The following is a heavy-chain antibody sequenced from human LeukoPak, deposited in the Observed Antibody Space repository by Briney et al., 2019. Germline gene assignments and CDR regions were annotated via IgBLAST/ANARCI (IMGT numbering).Heavy chain of an antibody. D-gene: IGHD3-3*01. Sequence: PSQTLSLTCTVSGGSISSSSYYWGWIRQPPGKGLEWIGSIYYSGSTYYNPSLKSRVTISVDTSKNQFSLKLSSVTDADTAVYYCARHKSDYDFWSGEPYYYYGMDVWGQGTTVTVSS. CDR3: ARHKSDYDFWSGEPYYYYGMDV. J-gene: IGHJ6*02. CDR1: GGSISSSSYY. CDR2: IYYSGST. V-gene: IGHV4-39*01.